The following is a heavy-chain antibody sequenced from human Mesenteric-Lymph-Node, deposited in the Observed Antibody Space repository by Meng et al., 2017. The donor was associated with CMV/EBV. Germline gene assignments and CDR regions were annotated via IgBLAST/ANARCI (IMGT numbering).Heavy chain of an antibody. CDR1: GYTFTSYY. Sequence: SGYTFTSYYMHWVRQAPGQGLEWMGIINPSGGSRSYAQKFQGRVTMTRDTSTSSVYMELSSLRSEDTAVYYCARDTMVRGVDPTYFDYWGQGTLVTVSS. CDR2: INPSGGSR. CDR3: ARDTMVRGVDPTYFDY. D-gene: IGHD3-10*01. J-gene: IGHJ4*02. V-gene: IGHV1-46*01.